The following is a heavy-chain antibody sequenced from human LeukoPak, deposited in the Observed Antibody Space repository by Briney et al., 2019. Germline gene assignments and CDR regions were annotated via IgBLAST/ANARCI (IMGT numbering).Heavy chain of an antibody. J-gene: IGHJ3*01. Sequence: GGSLRLSYAASGFIFSTYWMMWARQAPGKGLEWVANMKGDGSEIHYVDSVKGRFTISRDNAKNSLYLQMNSLRPEDTAVYYCARPAYTAAYDLWGQGTMVTVSS. CDR3: ARPAYTAAYDL. D-gene: IGHD3-16*01. CDR2: MKGDGSEI. CDR1: GFIFSTYW. V-gene: IGHV3-7*01.